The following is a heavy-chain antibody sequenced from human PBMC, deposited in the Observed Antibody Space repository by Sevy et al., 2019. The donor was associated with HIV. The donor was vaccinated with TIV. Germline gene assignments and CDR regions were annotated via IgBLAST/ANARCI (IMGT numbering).Heavy chain of an antibody. J-gene: IGHJ5*02. V-gene: IGHV1-2*02. CDR3: TTVRVYQPPS. D-gene: IGHD2-8*01. Sequence: ASVKVSCKTSGYNFNGYYIHWVRQAPGQGLEWMVWISPYSDGTNYSQRFQGRVTLTRDTSISTAYMELRSLRSDDTAVYYCTTVRVYQPPSWGQGTLVTVSS. CDR1: GYNFNGYY. CDR2: ISPYSDGT.